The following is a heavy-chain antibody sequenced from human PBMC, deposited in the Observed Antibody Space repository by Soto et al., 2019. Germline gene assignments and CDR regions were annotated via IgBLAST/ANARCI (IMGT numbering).Heavy chain of an antibody. V-gene: IGHV3-23*01. D-gene: IGHD3-10*01. CDR3: AKVGPTNYYGSGIDFDY. CDR1: GFTFSSYA. Sequence: GGSLRLSCAASGFTFSSYAMSWVRQAPGKGLEWVSAISGSGGSTYYADSVKGRFTISRDNSKNTLYLQMNSLRAEDTAVYYCAKVGPTNYYGSGIDFDYWGQGTLVTVSS. CDR2: ISGSGGST. J-gene: IGHJ4*02.